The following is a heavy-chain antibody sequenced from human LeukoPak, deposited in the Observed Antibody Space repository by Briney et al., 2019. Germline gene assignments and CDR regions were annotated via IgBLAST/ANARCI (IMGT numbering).Heavy chain of an antibody. D-gene: IGHD7-27*01. V-gene: IGHV1-18*01. CDR3: ARDRPGTGDDY. Sequence: GASVKVYCKASGYTFTSYGISGGRQARVQGLLLMGWISAYNGNTNYAQKLQGRVTMTTDTSTSTAYMELRSLRSDDTAVYYCARDRPGTGDDYWGQGTLVTVSS. CDR2: ISAYNGNT. J-gene: IGHJ4*02. CDR1: GYTFTSYG.